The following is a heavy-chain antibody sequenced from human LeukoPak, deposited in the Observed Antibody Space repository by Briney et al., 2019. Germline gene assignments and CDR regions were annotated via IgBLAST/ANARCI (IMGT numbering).Heavy chain of an antibody. D-gene: IGHD1-14*01. Sequence: PGGSLRLSCAASGFTVSSNYMSWVRQAPGKGLKWVSVIYSGGSTYYADSVKGRFTISRDNSKNTLYLQMNSLRAEDTAVYYCARAERGFAFDIWGQGTVVAVSS. V-gene: IGHV3-66*01. CDR3: ARAERGFAFDI. J-gene: IGHJ3*02. CDR2: IYSGGST. CDR1: GFTVSSNY.